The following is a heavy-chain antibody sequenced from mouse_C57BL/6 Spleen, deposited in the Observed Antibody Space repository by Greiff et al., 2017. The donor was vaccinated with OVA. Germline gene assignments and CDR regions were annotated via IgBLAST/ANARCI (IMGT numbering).Heavy chain of an antibody. Sequence: VQLQQSGPGLVKPSQSLSLTCSVTGYSITSGYYWNWIRQFPGNKLEWMGYISYDGSNNYNPSLKNRISITRDTSKNQFFLKLNSVTTEDTATYYCARDYYGSSVYFDVWGTGTTVTVSS. D-gene: IGHD1-1*01. CDR3: ARDYYGSSVYFDV. V-gene: IGHV3-6*01. J-gene: IGHJ1*03. CDR1: GYSITSGYY. CDR2: ISYDGSN.